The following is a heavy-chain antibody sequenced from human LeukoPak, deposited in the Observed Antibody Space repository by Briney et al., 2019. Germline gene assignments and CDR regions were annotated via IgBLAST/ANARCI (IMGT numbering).Heavy chain of an antibody. CDR2: IYYSGST. J-gene: IGHJ4*02. CDR3: ASLVAPSDY. CDR1: GGSISSYY. D-gene: IGHD2-21*01. Sequence: SETLSLTCTVSGGSISSYYWSWIRQPPGKGLEWIGYIYYSGSTNYNPSLKSRVTISVDTSKNQFSLKLSSVTAADTAVYYCASLVAPSDYWGQGTLVTVSS. V-gene: IGHV4-59*01.